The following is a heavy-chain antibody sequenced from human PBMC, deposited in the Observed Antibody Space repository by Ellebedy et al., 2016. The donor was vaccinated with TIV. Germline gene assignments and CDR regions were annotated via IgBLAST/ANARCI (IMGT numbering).Heavy chain of an antibody. D-gene: IGHD5-12*01. CDR1: GFTFSSYA. V-gene: IGHV3-23*01. CDR2: ISSSGDST. Sequence: PGGSLRLSCAASGFTFSSYAMSWVRQAPGKGLEWVSAISSSGDSTSYADSVKGRLTISRDNSKNTLYLQMNRLKTEDTTLYYCAKDILVDIGLIDAFDIWGQGTMVTVSS. J-gene: IGHJ3*02. CDR3: AKDILVDIGLIDAFDI.